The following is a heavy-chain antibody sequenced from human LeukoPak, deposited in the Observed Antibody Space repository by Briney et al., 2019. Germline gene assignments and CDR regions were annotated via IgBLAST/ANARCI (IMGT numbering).Heavy chain of an antibody. D-gene: IGHD6-25*01. CDR1: GYTFTDFY. CDR2: INPQDGGT. V-gene: IGHV1-2*02. Sequence: ASAKVSCKASGYTFTDFYIHWVRQAPGQGLEWLGWINPQDGGTQSAQKFQGRVRLTRDTSTTTAYMDMSGLIFDDTAVYYCGIDSYRYSGPDYLGQGTLLTVSS. J-gene: IGHJ4*02. CDR3: GIDSYRYSGPDY.